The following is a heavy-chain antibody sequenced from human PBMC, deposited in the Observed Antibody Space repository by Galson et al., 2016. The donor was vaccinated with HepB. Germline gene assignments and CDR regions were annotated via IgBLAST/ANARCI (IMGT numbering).Heavy chain of an antibody. D-gene: IGHD5-12*01. V-gene: IGHV1-46*01. CDR3: ARGADSGYDLGDY. J-gene: IGHJ4*02. CDR2: INPTDVTT. Sequence: QSGAEVKHPGASVRVSCKASGYTFTSYYMHWVRQAPGQGLEWMGIINPTDVTTTYAQKFQGRVTMTRDTSTSTVYMELSSLRSADTAVYYCARGADSGYDLGDYWGQGTLVTVSS. CDR1: GYTFTSYY.